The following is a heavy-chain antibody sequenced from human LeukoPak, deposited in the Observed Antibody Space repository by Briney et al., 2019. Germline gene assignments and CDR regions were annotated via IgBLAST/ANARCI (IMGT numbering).Heavy chain of an antibody. J-gene: IGHJ3*02. V-gene: IGHV3-23*01. Sequence: PGGSLRLSCTASGFTFSDFAMSWVRQAPGKGLEWVSAISGSGGSTYYADSVKGRFTISRDNSKNTLYLQMNSLRAEDTAVYYCAKNYYDSSGRGAFDIWGQGTMVTVSS. D-gene: IGHD3-22*01. CDR1: GFTFSDFA. CDR2: ISGSGGST. CDR3: AKNYYDSSGRGAFDI.